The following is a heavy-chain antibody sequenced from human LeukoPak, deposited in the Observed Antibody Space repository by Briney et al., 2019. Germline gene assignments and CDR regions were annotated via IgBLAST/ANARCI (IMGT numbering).Heavy chain of an antibody. CDR1: GFTFNNFA. Sequence: PGRSLRLSCAASGFTFNNFAVHWVRQAPGKGLEWVAVISFDGGNKYYADSVKGRFTISRDNSDNTLYLQMNSLRAEDTAVYYCARDSYSSGFSGHFDCWGQGTLVTVSS. V-gene: IGHV3-30-3*01. CDR3: ARDSYSSGFSGHFDC. D-gene: IGHD6-19*01. J-gene: IGHJ4*02. CDR2: ISFDGGNK.